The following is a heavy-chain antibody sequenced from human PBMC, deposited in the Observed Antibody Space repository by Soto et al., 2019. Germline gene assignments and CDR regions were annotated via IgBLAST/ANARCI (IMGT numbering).Heavy chain of an antibody. J-gene: IGHJ6*04. CDR2: IYSGGST. CDR3: ARERRKGMTAVTTPYYYYVIDV. D-gene: IGHD4-4*01. Sequence: EVQLVESGGGLVQPGGSLRLSCAASGFTVSSNYMSWVRQAPGKGLEWVSVIYSGGSTYYADSVKGRFTISRHNSKNTLYPQMNSRTADDTAVYYCARERRKGMTAVTTPYYYYVIDVWGKGTTVTVSS. CDR1: GFTVSSNY. V-gene: IGHV3-53*04.